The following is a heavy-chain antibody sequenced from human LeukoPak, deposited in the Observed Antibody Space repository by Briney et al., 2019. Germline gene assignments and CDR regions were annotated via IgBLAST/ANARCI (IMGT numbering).Heavy chain of an antibody. Sequence: GGSLRLSCAASGFTFSSYAMHWVRQAPGKGLEWVAVISRDGSNKYYADSVKGRFTISRDNSKNTLFLQMNSLRAEDTAVYYCARVMATISQDYFDFWGQGTLVTVSS. J-gene: IGHJ4*02. CDR1: GFTFSSYA. CDR3: ARVMATISQDYFDF. V-gene: IGHV3-30*04. CDR2: ISRDGSNK. D-gene: IGHD5-24*01.